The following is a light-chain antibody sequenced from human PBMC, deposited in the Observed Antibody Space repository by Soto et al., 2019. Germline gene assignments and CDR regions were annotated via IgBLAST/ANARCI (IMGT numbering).Light chain of an antibody. V-gene: IGKV3-15*01. CDR1: QSVSSK. CDR3: QQDRDSPTT. J-gene: IGKJ4*02. CDR2: GAS. Sequence: ELVLSPSRLNMSLSPRKRATLTSRASQSVSSKLAWYQQRPGQAPRLLIYGASTRATGTPVRVSGGGSETEFTLTISSLQSEDFAVYCCQQDRDSPTTFGEGTKVE.